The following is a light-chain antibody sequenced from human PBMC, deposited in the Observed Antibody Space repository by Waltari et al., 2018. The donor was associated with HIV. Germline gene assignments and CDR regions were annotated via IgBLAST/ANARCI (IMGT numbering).Light chain of an antibody. Sequence: QSVLTQPPSASGTPGQRVTISCSGSSSNIGSNTVNWYQQLPGTAPKLLIYTNSHRPSGAPDRFCGPRSGTSASLAISGLQSEDVADDYCSAWEDSLNGRSVFGGGTHLTVL. CDR2: TNS. J-gene: IGLJ7*01. V-gene: IGLV1-44*01. CDR1: SSNIGSNT. CDR3: SAWEDSLNGRSV.